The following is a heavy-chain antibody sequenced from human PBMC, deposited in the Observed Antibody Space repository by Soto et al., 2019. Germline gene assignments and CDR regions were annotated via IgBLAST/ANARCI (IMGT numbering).Heavy chain of an antibody. Sequence: PGESLKISCKGSGYSFTSYWISWVRQMPGKGLEWMGRIDPSDSYTNYSPSFQGHVTISADKSISAAYLQWSSLKASDTAMYYCAWGGYCSSTSCYGAPTSYGMDVWGEGTTVTVSS. CDR3: AWGGYCSSTSCYGAPTSYGMDV. CDR1: GYSFTSYW. CDR2: IDPSDSYT. J-gene: IGHJ6*02. D-gene: IGHD2-2*01. V-gene: IGHV5-10-1*01.